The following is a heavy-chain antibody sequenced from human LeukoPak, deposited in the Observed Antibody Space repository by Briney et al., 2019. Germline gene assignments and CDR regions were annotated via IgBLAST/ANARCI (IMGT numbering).Heavy chain of an antibody. J-gene: IGHJ4*02. V-gene: IGHV1-2*02. CDR2: INPNSGGT. D-gene: IGHD5-18*01. Sequence: ASVKVSCKASGYTFTGYYMHWVRQAPGQGLEWMGWINPNSGGTNYAQKFQGRVTMTRDTSISTAYMELSRLRSDDTAVYYCARDNTDLVASDYWGQGILVTVSS. CDR1: GYTFTGYY. CDR3: ARDNTDLVASDY.